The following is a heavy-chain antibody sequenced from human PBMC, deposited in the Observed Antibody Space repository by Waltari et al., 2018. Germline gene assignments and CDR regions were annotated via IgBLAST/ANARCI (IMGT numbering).Heavy chain of an antibody. CDR3: APDIPPDESQIAVLGITKYDAMDV. CDR2: CGSKKGEQ. V-gene: IGHV1-24*01. CDR1: GDTLTELS. D-gene: IGHD1-20*01. Sequence: QVQLVQSGPEVRKPGASVKVSCKVSGDTLTELSIHWVRLAPGKGLGWMGVDVCGSKKGEQMKERRSQAREPITEDRTTAEANRGRTTLRSEETAVCYWAPDIPPDESQIAVLGITKYDAMDVWGQGTTVTVSS. J-gene: IGHJ6*02.